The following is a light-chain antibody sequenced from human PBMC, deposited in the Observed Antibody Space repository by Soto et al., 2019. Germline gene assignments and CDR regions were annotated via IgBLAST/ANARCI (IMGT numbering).Light chain of an antibody. V-gene: IGLV2-14*01. CDR1: SSDVGGYNY. Sequence: QYALTQPASVSGSPGQSITISCTGTSSDVGGYNYVSWYQQHPGKAPKVMIYDVSNRPSGVSNRFSGSKSGNTASLTISGLQAEDEADYYCSSYTSSSTHVVFGGGTKLTVL. CDR2: DVS. CDR3: SSYTSSSTHVV. J-gene: IGLJ2*01.